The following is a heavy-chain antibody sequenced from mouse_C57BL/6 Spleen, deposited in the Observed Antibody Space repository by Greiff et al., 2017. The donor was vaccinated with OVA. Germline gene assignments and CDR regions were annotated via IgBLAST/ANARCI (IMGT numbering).Heavy chain of an antibody. CDR2: ISGGGGNT. CDR3: ARGIYDGYFTFAY. D-gene: IGHD2-3*01. Sequence: EVKLMESGGGLVKPGGSLKLSCAASGFTFSSYTMSWVRQTPEKRLEWVATISGGGGNTYYPDSVKGRFTISRDNAKNTLYLQMSSLRSEDTALYYCARGIYDGYFTFAYWGQGTLVTVSA. V-gene: IGHV5-9*01. J-gene: IGHJ3*01. CDR1: GFTFSSYT.